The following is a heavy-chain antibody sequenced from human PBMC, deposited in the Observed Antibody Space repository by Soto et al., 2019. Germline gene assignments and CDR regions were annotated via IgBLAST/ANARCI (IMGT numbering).Heavy chain of an antibody. J-gene: IGHJ4*02. CDR1: GFTFSSYW. CDR2: INGDGSST. Sequence: GGSLRLSCAASGFTFSSYWMHWVRQAPGKGLVWVSRINGDGSSTSYADSVKGRFTISRDNAKNTLYLQMNSLRAEDTAVYYCASSSYSGYDAVDYWGQGTLVTVSS. CDR3: ASSSYSGYDAVDY. V-gene: IGHV3-74*01. D-gene: IGHD5-12*01.